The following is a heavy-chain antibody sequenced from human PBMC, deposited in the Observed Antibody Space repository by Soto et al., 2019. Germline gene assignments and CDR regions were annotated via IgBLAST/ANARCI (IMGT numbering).Heavy chain of an antibody. Sequence: GWSLRLSCAASGFTFSSYAMSWVRQAPGKGLEWVSAISGSGGSTYYADSVKGRFTISRDNSKNMLYLQMNSLRAEDTAVYYCAKVNLYYDILTGYSAERGYFDYWGQGTLVTVSS. CDR2: ISGSGGST. V-gene: IGHV3-23*01. D-gene: IGHD3-9*01. J-gene: IGHJ4*02. CDR1: GFTFSSYA. CDR3: AKVNLYYDILTGYSAERGYFDY.